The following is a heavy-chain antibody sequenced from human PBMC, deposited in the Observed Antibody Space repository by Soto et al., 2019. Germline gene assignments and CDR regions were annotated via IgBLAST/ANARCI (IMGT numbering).Heavy chain of an antibody. CDR2: INPNSGGT. D-gene: IGHD2-2*01. CDR3: ARVPARHKYYFDY. CDR1: GYTLTGYY. V-gene: IGHV1-2*02. J-gene: IGHJ4*02. Sequence: ASVKVSCKASGYTLTGYYMHWVRQAPGQGLEWMGWINPNSGGTNYAQKFQGRVTMTRDTPISTAYMELSRLRSDDTAVYYCARVPARHKYYFDYWGQGTLVTVSS.